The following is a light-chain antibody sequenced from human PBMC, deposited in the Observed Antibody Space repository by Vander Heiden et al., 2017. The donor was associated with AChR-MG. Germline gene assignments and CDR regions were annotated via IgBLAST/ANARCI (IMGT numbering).Light chain of an antibody. CDR3: QQLNGGPPWIT. CDR2: DAS. J-gene: IGKJ4*01. Sequence: EIVLTQSPATLSLSPGEGATLSCRASQSVNSDLVWYQQKPGQAPRVLIYDASKRARDIPARFSGSGYGTDFTFTISSLEPEDFALYYCQQLNGGPPWITFGGGTKVEIK. V-gene: IGKV3-11*01. CDR1: QSVNSD.